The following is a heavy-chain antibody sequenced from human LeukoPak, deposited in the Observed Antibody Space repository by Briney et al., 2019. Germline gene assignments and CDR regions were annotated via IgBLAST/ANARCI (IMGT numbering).Heavy chain of an antibody. CDR1: GGSISSGDYY. J-gene: IGHJ6*02. CDR2: IYYSGST. Sequence: SQTLSLTCTVSGGSISSGDYYWSWIRQPPGKGLEWIGYIYYSGSTYYNPSLKSRVTISVDTSKNQFSLKLSSVTAADTAVYCCARDFTDYYGMDVWGQGTTVTVSS. V-gene: IGHV4-30-4*01. CDR3: ARDFTDYYGMDV.